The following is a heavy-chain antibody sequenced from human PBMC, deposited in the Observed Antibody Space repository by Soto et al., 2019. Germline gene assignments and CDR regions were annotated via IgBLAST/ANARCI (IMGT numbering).Heavy chain of an antibody. CDR3: ARQDSVASYDY. J-gene: IGHJ4*02. D-gene: IGHD2-15*01. V-gene: IGHV4-59*08. CDR1: GGYISSYY. Sequence: SETLSLTSPVSGGYISSYYWSWIRQPPGEGLEWIGYIYHSGSTNYNPSLKSRVTISVDTSKNQFSLKLSSVTAADTAVYYCARQDSVASYDYWGQGTLVTVSS. CDR2: IYHSGST.